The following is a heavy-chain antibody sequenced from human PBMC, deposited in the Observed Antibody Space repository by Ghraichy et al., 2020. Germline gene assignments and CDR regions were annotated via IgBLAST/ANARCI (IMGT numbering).Heavy chain of an antibody. CDR3: ASSALPSYDFWSGYYTGGGGENYYYYYGMDV. Sequence: SVKVSCKASGGTFSSYAISWVRQAPGQRLEWMGGIIPIFGTANYAQKFQGRVTITADESTSTAYMELSSLRSEDTAVYYCASSALPSYDFWSGYYTGGGGENYYYYYGMDVWGQGTTVTVSS. CDR2: IIPIFGTA. D-gene: IGHD3-3*01. CDR1: GGTFSSYA. J-gene: IGHJ6*02. V-gene: IGHV1-69*13.